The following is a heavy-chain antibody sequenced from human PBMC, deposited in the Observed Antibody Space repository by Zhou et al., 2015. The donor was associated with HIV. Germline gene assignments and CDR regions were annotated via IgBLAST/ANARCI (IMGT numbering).Heavy chain of an antibody. CDR2: IKQDGSEK. Sequence: EVQLVESGGGLVQPGGSLRLSCAASGLTFNGYWMNWVRQAPGKGLEWVANIKQDGSEKYYVDSVKGRFTISRDNAKNSLYLQMNSLRAEDTAMYYCAKDTTRYYDSSGYHYFDYWGQGTLVTVSS. V-gene: IGHV3-7*01. D-gene: IGHD3-22*01. CDR1: GLTFNGYW. CDR3: AKDTTRYYDSSGYHYFDY. J-gene: IGHJ4*02.